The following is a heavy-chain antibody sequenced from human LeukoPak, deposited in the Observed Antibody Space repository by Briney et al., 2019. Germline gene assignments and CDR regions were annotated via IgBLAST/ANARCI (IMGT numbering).Heavy chain of an antibody. Sequence: PSEPLSLTCTVSGASISSFYWNWIRQPPGKGLEWIGNIYYSGSTDYNPSLKSRVTISVDTSKNHLSLRLSSVTAADTAVYYCARDKGPYWYFDLWGRGILVTVSS. CDR1: GASISSFY. CDR2: IYYSGST. J-gene: IGHJ2*01. V-gene: IGHV4-59*01. CDR3: ARDKGPYWYFDL.